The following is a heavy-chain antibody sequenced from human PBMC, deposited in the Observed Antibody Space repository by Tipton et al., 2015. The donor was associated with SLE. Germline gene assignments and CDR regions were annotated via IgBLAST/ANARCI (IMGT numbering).Heavy chain of an antibody. J-gene: IGHJ4*02. D-gene: IGHD3-10*02. CDR1: GFVFNSFR. CDR3: ARDPDVSYFYH. V-gene: IGHV3-21*01. CDR2: ISSRGDYV. Sequence: SLRLSCVAYGFVFNSFRMNWIRQAPGGGLEWVSSISSRGDYVHYADSVKGRFTISRDNAENSVFLHMNSLRAEDTAVYYCARDPDVSYFYHWGQGTLVTVSS.